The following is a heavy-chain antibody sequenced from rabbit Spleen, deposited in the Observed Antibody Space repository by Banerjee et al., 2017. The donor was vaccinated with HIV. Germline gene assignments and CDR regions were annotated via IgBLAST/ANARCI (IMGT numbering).Heavy chain of an antibody. Sequence: QSLEESGGDLVKPGASLTLACIASGVSFSGDSYICWVRQAPGKGLEWVACAYAGSSGNTYSASWAKGRFTISKTSSTTVTLQMTSLTAADTATYFCARDAGTSFSTYGMDLWGPGTLVTVS. D-gene: IGHD8-1*01. CDR3: ARDAGTSFSTYGMDL. CDR1: GVSFSGDSY. CDR2: AYAGSSGNT. J-gene: IGHJ6*01. V-gene: IGHV1S40*01.